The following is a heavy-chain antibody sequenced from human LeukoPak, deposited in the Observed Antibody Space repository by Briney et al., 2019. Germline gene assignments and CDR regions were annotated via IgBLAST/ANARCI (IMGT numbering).Heavy chain of an antibody. Sequence: GGSLRLSCAASGFTFSSYSMSWVRQAPGKGLEWVSSISGSGGNTYYADSVKGRFTISRDNSKNTLYLQMNSLRAEDTAVYYCAKRVVVAGFDYWGQGTLVTVSS. D-gene: IGHD2-2*01. CDR1: GFTFSSYS. J-gene: IGHJ4*02. V-gene: IGHV3-23*01. CDR3: AKRVVVAGFDY. CDR2: ISGSGGNT.